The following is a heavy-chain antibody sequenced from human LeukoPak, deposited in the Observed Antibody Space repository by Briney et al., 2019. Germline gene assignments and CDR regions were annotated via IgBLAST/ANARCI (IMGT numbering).Heavy chain of an antibody. V-gene: IGHV3-21*01. CDR1: GFTFSSYG. D-gene: IGHD1-26*01. CDR2: ISGSSSSI. Sequence: GGTLRLSCAASGFTFSSYGMSWVRQAPGKGLEWVSSISGSSSSIYYADSVKGRFTISRDNAKNSLFLQMNSLRAEDTAVYYCATDHPFDGGSYYVDAFDIWGQGTMVTVSS. J-gene: IGHJ3*02. CDR3: ATDHPFDGGSYYVDAFDI.